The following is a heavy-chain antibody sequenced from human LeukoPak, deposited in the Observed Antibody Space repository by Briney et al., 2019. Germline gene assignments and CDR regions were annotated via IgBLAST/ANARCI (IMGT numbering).Heavy chain of an antibody. CDR2: ISSSSSTI. J-gene: IGHJ5*01. Sequence: GGSLRLSCAASGFTFSSYSMNWVRQAPGKGLEWVSYISSSSSTIYYSDSVKGRFTISRDNAKNSLYLQMSSLRVEDTAVYYCTRDPRHFDSCGQGTLVTVSS. V-gene: IGHV3-48*04. CDR1: GFTFSSYS. CDR3: TRDPRHFDS. D-gene: IGHD6-6*01.